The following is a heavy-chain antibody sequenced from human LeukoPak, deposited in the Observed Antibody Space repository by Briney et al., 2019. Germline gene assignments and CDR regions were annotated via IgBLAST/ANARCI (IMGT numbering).Heavy chain of an antibody. D-gene: IGHD4-17*01. Sequence: GGSLRLSCAASGFTFSSYSMNWVRQAPGKGLEWVSSISSSSSYIYYADSVKGRFTISRDNAKNSLYLQMNSLRAEDTAVYCCARGTYTWPFYTVTWGQGTLVTVSS. J-gene: IGHJ4*02. V-gene: IGHV3-21*01. CDR1: GFTFSSYS. CDR2: ISSSSSYI. CDR3: ARGTYTWPFYTVT.